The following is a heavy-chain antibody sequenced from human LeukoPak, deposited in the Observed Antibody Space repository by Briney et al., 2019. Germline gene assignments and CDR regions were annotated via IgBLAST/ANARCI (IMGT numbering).Heavy chain of an antibody. CDR3: ARAGYCSSTSCFGPDY. D-gene: IGHD2-2*01. J-gene: IGHJ4*02. CDR2: IYPGDSDT. Sequence: GESLKISCKDSGYSFTSYWIGWVRQMPGKGLEWMGFIYPGDSDTRYSPSLQGQVTISADKSISTAYLQWSSLKASDTAMYYCARAGYCSSTSCFGPDYWGQGTLVTVSS. CDR1: GYSFTSYW. V-gene: IGHV5-51*01.